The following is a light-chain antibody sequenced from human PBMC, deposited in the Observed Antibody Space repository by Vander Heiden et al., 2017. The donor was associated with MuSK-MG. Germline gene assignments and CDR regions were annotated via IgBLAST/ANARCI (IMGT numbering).Light chain of an antibody. J-gene: IGKJ1*01. Sequence: DIVMTQSADSLAVSLGERATINCKSSQSVLYSSNNKYYLAWYQQKPGQPPKLLIYWASTRESGVPDRFSGSGSGTDFTLTISSLQAEAVAVYYCQQDDSTPQTFGQGTKVEIK. V-gene: IGKV4-1*01. CDR3: QQDDSTPQT. CDR1: QSVLYSSNNKYY. CDR2: WAS.